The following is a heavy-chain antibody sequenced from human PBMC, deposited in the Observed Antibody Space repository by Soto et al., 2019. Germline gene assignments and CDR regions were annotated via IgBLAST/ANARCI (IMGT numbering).Heavy chain of an antibody. V-gene: IGHV3-23*01. Sequence: EMQLLESGGGLVQAGGSLRLSCAASGFTVSSYALNWVRQVPGKGLEWVSGISASTYYEDSVKGRFTISRDTSKNTVYLQMNSLRDEDTAIYFCAIRMYSTRWYYLDYWGQGTLVTVSS. D-gene: IGHD6-13*01. CDR3: AIRMYSTRWYYLDY. CDR2: ISAST. CDR1: GFTVSSYA. J-gene: IGHJ4*02.